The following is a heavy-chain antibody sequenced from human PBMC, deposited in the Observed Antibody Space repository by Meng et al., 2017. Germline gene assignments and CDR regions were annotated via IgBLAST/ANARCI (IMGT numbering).Heavy chain of an antibody. D-gene: IGHD3-22*01. CDR2: IYHSGST. V-gene: IGHV4-4*02. CDR1: GGSICSSNW. CDR3: ARFYDSSGNDY. Sequence: VELVGSGPGLVKPSATLSLTCAGCGGSICSSNWWSWARQPPGKGLEWIGEIYHSGSTNYNPSIKSRVTISVDKSKNQFSLKLSSVTAADTAVYYCARFYDSSGNDYWGQGTLVTVSS. J-gene: IGHJ4*02.